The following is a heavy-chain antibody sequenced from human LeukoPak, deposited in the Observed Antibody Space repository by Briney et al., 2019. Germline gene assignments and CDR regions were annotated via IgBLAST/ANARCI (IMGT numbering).Heavy chain of an antibody. CDR2: IYSGGDT. Sequence: GGSLRLSCAASGFTVSSNNMNWVRQAPGKGLEWASIIYSGGDTYYADSVKGRFTISRDNSKNTLYLQMNSLRPEDTAVYYCTRGPGSTWYSDYWGQGTLVTVSS. CDR1: GFTVSSNN. D-gene: IGHD6-13*01. V-gene: IGHV3-53*05. J-gene: IGHJ4*02. CDR3: TRGPGSTWYSDY.